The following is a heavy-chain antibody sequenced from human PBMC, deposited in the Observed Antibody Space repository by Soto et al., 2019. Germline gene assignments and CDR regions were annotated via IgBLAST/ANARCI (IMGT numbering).Heavy chain of an antibody. J-gene: IGHJ5*02. V-gene: IGHV4-34*01. D-gene: IGHD6-13*01. CDR2: INHSGST. CDR1: GGSFSGYY. CDR3: ARVGCIAAAAFCP. Sequence: PSETLSLTCAVYGGSFSGYYWSWIRQPPGKGLEWIGEINHSGSTNYNPSLKSRVTISVDTSKNQFSLKLSSVTAADTAVYYCARVGCIAAAAFCPWGQGTLVTVSS.